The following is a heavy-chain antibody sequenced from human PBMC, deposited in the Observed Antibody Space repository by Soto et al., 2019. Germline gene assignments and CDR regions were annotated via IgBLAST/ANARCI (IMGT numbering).Heavy chain of an antibody. CDR1: GDIGSSDSAA. CDR3: ARTTWLDYAFDI. D-gene: IGHD6-19*01. V-gene: IGHV6-1*01. CDR2: TYYRSKWYN. J-gene: IGHJ3*02. Sequence: LSQTLSLTCVISGDIGSSDSAAWNWSSQSPSRGLEWLGRTYYRSKWYNDYVGSVKSRITINPDTSKNQFSLQLSSMTPEDTAVYYCARTTWLDYAFDIWGQGTMVTVSS.